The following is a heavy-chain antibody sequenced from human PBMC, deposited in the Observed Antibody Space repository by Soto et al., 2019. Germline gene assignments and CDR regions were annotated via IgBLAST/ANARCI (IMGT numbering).Heavy chain of an antibody. Sequence: SETLSLTCAVSGDSISGTNWWSWVRQPPGKGLEWIGEIYHSGSTNYNPSLKSRVTISVDKSKNQFSLKLSSVTAADTAVYYCARVSGSYYYGMDVWGQGTTVTVSS. V-gene: IGHV4-4*02. CDR3: ARVSGSYYYGMDV. J-gene: IGHJ6*02. CDR2: IYHSGST. CDR1: GDSISGTNW.